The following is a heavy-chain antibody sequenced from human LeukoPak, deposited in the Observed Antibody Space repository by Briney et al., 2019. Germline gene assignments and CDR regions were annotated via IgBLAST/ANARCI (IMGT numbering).Heavy chain of an antibody. CDR1: GYTFSSYG. D-gene: IGHD6-6*01. J-gene: IGHJ4*02. CDR3: ARDRHSSSSPDY. Sequence: ASVKVSCKASGYTFSSYGISWVRQAPGQGLEWMGWISAYNGNTNYAQKLQGRVTMTIDTSTSTAYMELRSLRSDDTAVYYCARDRHSSSSPDYWGQGTLVTVSS. V-gene: IGHV1-18*01. CDR2: ISAYNGNT.